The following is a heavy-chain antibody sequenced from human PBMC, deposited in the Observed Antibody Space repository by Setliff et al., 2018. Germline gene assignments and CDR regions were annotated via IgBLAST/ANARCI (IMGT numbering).Heavy chain of an antibody. CDR2: SNHGGST. Sequence: SETLSLTCSVYGESFSNNYWSWIRQTPGKGLEWIGESNHGGSTSYHPSLKSRLTMSVDTSKNQFSLKLTSVTAADTAVYCARGRMRGSCSGPSCTYDPFDIWGQGTPVT. D-gene: IGHD2-2*01. V-gene: IGHV4-34*01. J-gene: IGHJ3*02. CDR3: ARGRMRGSCSGPSCTYDPFDI. CDR1: GESFSNNY.